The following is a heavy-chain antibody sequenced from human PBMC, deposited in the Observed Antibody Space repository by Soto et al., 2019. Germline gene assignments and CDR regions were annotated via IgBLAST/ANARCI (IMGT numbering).Heavy chain of an antibody. J-gene: IGHJ2*01. CDR3: ARGVVVVAATPLVDWYFDL. CDR2: INAGNGNT. D-gene: IGHD2-15*01. CDR1: GYTFTSYA. V-gene: IGHV1-3*01. Sequence: ASVKVSCKASGYTFTSYAMHWVRQAPGQRLEWMGWINAGNGNTKYSQKFQGRVTITRDTSASTAYMELSSLRSEDTAVYYCARGVVVVAATPLVDWYFDLWGRGTLVTSPQ.